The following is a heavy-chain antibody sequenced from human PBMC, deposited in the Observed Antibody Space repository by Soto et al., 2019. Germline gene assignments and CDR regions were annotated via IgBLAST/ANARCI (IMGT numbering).Heavy chain of an antibody. CDR3: ARDYYDSSDYTTNWFDP. J-gene: IGHJ5*02. CDR1: GGSISNSRYY. D-gene: IGHD3-22*01. V-gene: IGHV4-39*01. CDR2: IYHTGNT. Sequence: SETLSLTCTVSGGSISNSRYYWAWIRQPPGKGLEWIGSIYHTGNTYYNPSLRSRVTISVDTSKNQFSLKLTSVTAADTAVYYCARDYYDSSDYTTNWFDPRGQGTLVT.